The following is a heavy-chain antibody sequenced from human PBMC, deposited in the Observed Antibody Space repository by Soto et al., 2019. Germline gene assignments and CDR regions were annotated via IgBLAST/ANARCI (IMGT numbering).Heavy chain of an antibody. CDR1: AVTLTDYP. J-gene: IGHJ5*02. V-gene: IGHV1-69*01. CDR2: LLPIFGTT. CDR3: ATGYRGYATCNNWILNWLDP. Sequence: QVQLVQSGAEVKKPGSSVKVSCKASAVTLTDYPINWVRQAPGQGLEWMGGLLPIFGTTIYAQKFQGRLTITADESTHTASMELSDLSPEDTAIFYCATGYRGYATCNNWILNWLDPWGQGTLVTVSS. D-gene: IGHD3-16*01.